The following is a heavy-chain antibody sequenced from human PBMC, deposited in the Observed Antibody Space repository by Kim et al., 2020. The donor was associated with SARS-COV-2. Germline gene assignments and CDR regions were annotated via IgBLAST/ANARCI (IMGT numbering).Heavy chain of an antibody. CDR1: GYTFTSYD. J-gene: IGHJ4*02. Sequence: ASVKVSCKASGYTFTSYDINWVRQATGQGLEWMGWMNPNSGNTGYAQKFQGRVTMTRNTSISTAYMELSSLRSEDTAVYYCARSGAITIFGVVINKRGFDYWGQGTLVTVSS. CDR2: MNPNSGNT. CDR3: ARSGAITIFGVVINKRGFDY. D-gene: IGHD3-3*01. V-gene: IGHV1-8*01.